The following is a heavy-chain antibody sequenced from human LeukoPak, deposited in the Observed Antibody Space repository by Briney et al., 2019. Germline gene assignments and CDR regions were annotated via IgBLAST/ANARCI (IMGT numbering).Heavy chain of an antibody. Sequence: SVKVSCKASGGTFSSYAIGWVRQAPGQGLEWMGGIIPIFGTANYAQKFQGRVTITTDESTSTAYMELSSLRSEDTAVYYCARVGAGQQGGDYWGQGTLVTVSS. D-gene: IGHD6-13*01. CDR1: GGTFSSYA. CDR3: ARVGAGQQGGDY. V-gene: IGHV1-69*05. CDR2: IIPIFGTA. J-gene: IGHJ4*02.